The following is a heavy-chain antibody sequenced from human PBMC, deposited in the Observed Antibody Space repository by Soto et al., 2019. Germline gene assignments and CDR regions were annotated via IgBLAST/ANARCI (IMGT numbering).Heavy chain of an antibody. CDR3: ARLVVAAAANNWFDP. Sequence: KTSETLSLTCAVCGGSFSGYYWSWIRQPQGKGLEWIGEINHSGSTNYNPSLKSRVTISVDTSKNQFSLKLSSVTAADTAVYYCARLVVAAAANNWFDPWGQGTLGTVSS. J-gene: IGHJ5*02. D-gene: IGHD6-13*01. CDR1: GGSFSGYY. CDR2: INHSGST. V-gene: IGHV4-34*01.